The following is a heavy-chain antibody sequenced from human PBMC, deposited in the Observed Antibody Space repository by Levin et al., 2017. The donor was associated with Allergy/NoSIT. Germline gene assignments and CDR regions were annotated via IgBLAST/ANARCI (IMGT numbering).Heavy chain of an antibody. D-gene: IGHD2-21*02. Sequence: GGSLRLSCAASGFTFSNAWMSWVRQAPGKGLEWVGRIKSKTDGGTTDYAAPVKGRFTISRDDSKNTLYLQMNSLKTEDTAVYYCTTYCGGDCLFDYWGQGTLVTVSS. CDR3: TTYCGGDCLFDY. CDR2: IKSKTDGGTT. V-gene: IGHV3-15*01. J-gene: IGHJ4*02. CDR1: GFTFSNAW.